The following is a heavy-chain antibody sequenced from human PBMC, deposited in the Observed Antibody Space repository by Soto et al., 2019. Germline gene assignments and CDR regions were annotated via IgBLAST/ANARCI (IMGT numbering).Heavy chain of an antibody. D-gene: IGHD2-8*01. V-gene: IGHV3-74*01. J-gene: IGHJ6*02. CDR1: GFTFSSYW. CDR2: INSDGSST. Sequence: EVQLVESGGGLVQPGGSLRLSCAASGFTFSSYWMHWVRQAPGKGLVWVSRINSDGSSTSYADSVKGRFTISRDNAKNTLYLHMNSLRAEDTAVYYCARVPLGILYHVDGMDVWGQGTTVTVSS. CDR3: ARVPLGILYHVDGMDV.